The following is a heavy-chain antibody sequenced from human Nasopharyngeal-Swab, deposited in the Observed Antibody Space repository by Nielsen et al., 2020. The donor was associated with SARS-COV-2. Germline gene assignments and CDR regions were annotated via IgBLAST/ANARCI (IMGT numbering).Heavy chain of an antibody. J-gene: IGHJ3*01. CDR1: GFTFSNYG. D-gene: IGHD3-16*01. V-gene: IGHV3-30*18. CDR3: AKAFGEDQQAEDAFDA. Sequence: GESLKISCAASGFTFSNYGMHWVRQAPGKGLEWVAVISYDGNIKSYADSVRGRFLISRDNSHNTLYLQMSRLRTEDRAVYYCAKAFGEDQQAEDAFDAWGQGTMVTVSS. CDR2: ISYDGNIK.